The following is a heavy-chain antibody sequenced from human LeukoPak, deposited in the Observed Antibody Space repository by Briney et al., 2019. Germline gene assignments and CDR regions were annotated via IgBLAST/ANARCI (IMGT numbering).Heavy chain of an antibody. CDR3: ARSITMIVVVIRYNWFDP. CDR2: INHSGST. D-gene: IGHD3-22*01. Sequence: KPSETLSLTCAVYGGSFSGYYWSWIRQPPGKGLEWIGEINHSGSTNYNPSLKSRVTISVDTSKNQFSLKLSSVTAADTAVYYCARSITMIVVVIRYNWFDPWGQGTLVTVSS. J-gene: IGHJ5*02. CDR1: GGSFSGYY. V-gene: IGHV4-34*01.